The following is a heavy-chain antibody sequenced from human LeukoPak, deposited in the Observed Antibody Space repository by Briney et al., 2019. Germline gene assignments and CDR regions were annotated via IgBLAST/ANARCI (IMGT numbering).Heavy chain of an antibody. Sequence: PGGSLRLSCAASRFSFSNYWMHWVRQAPGKGLVWVSRVKSDGSNPSYADSVKGRFTISRDNAENMLYLQMNTLGAEDTAVYYCARDNVSGSGSLDYWGQGTLVTVSS. CDR2: VKSDGSNP. CDR1: RFSFSNYW. CDR3: ARDNVSGSGSLDY. D-gene: IGHD3-10*01. V-gene: IGHV3-74*01. J-gene: IGHJ4*02.